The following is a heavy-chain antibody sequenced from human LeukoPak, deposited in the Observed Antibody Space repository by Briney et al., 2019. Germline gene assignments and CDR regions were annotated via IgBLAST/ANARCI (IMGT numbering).Heavy chain of an antibody. Sequence: SGPEVKKPGTSVKVSCKASGFTFTSSAMQWVRQARGQRLEWIGWIVVGSGNTNYAQKFQERVTITRDMSTSTAYMELSSLRSEDTAVYYCAAGLYYDILTGPHYWYFDLWGRGTLVTVSS. CDR3: AAGLYYDILTGPHYWYFDL. CDR1: GFTFTSSA. D-gene: IGHD3-9*01. V-gene: IGHV1-58*02. J-gene: IGHJ2*01. CDR2: IVVGSGNT.